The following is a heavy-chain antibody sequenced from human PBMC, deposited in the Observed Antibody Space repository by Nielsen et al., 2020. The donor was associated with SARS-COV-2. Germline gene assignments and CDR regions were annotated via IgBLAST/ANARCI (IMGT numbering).Heavy chain of an antibody. D-gene: IGHD1-26*01. V-gene: IGHV4-59*01. CDR2: IYYSGST. CDR3: ASVVGATYSFDY. J-gene: IGHJ4*02. Sequence: GSLRLSCTVSGGSISSYYWSWIRQPPGKGLEWIGYIYYSGSTNYNPSLKSRVTISVDTSKNQFSLKLSSVTAADTAVYYCASVVGATYSFDYWGQGTLVTVSS. CDR1: GGSISSYY.